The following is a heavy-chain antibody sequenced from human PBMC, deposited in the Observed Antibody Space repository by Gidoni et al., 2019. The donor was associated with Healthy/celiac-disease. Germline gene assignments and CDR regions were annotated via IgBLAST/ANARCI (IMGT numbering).Heavy chain of an antibody. V-gene: IGHV1-69*01. CDR3: ARSIDYGDYLAFDY. Sequence: QVQLVQSGAEVKKPGSSVKVSCKASGGTFSSYAISWVRQAPGQGLEWMGGIIPIFGTANYAQKFQGRVTMTADESTSTADMERSSLRSEDTAVYYCARSIDYGDYLAFDYWGQGTLVTVSS. J-gene: IGHJ4*02. CDR2: IIPIFGTA. D-gene: IGHD4-17*01. CDR1: GGTFSSYA.